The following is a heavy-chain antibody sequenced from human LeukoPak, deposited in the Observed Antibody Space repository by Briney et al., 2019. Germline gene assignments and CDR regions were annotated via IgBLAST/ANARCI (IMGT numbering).Heavy chain of an antibody. V-gene: IGHV3-30*03. Sequence: GGSLRLSCAASRFTFNSYGMLWVRQAPGKGLEGGAVITYDGSNKYYADSVKGRFTISRDNSKNTLYLQMNSLRAEDTAVYYCAVGGSPGVFDYWGQGTLVTVSS. J-gene: IGHJ4*02. CDR1: RFTFNSYG. D-gene: IGHD1-26*01. CDR3: AVGGSPGVFDY. CDR2: ITYDGSNK.